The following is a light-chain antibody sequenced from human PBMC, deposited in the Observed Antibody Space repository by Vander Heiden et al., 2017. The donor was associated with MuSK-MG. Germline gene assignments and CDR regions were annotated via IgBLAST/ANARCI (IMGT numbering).Light chain of an antibody. J-gene: IGLJ1*01. V-gene: IGLV3-21*02. CDR1: NIGGKS. Sequence: SYVLTQPPSVSVAPGQTASITCGGTNIGGKSVHWYQQKTGKAMVLGVDDDSERPAGIPERFSGSNSGNKANMTISRVEAGDEAYYYCKVWIYSSEVFGAGTKLTVL. CDR2: DDS. CDR3: KVWIYSSEV.